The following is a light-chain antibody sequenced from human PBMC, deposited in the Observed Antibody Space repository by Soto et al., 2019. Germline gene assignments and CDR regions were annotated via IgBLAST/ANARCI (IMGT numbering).Light chain of an antibody. V-gene: IGKV2-28*01. J-gene: IGKJ2*01. CDR3: IQTLQTPYT. CDR2: LGS. CDR1: QRLLHSSGYNY. Sequence: DIVMTQSPLSLPVTPGEPASISCRSSQRLLHSSGYNYLGWYLQKPGQSPQLLIYLGSSRASGVPDRFSGSGSGTDFTLRISRVEAEDVGVYYCIQTLQTPYTFGQGTKLDFK.